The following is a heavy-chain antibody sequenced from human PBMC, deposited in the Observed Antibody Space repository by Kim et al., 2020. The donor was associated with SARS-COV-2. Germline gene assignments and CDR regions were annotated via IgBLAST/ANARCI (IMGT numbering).Heavy chain of an antibody. CDR2: ISWNSGSI. V-gene: IGHV3-9*01. D-gene: IGHD3-10*01. CDR3: AKDRSTYYYGSGPTDY. J-gene: IGHJ4*02. CDR1: GFTFDDYA. Sequence: GGSLRLSCAASGFTFDDYAMHWVRQAPGKGLEWVSGISWNSGSIGYADSVKGRFTISRDNAKNSLYLQMNSLRAEDTALYYCAKDRSTYYYGSGPTDYWGQGTLVTVSS.